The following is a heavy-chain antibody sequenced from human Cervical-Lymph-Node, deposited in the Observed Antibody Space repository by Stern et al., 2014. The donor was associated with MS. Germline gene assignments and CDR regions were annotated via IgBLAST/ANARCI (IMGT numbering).Heavy chain of an antibody. V-gene: IGHV5-51*01. Sequence: EVQLVESGAEVKKPGESLRISCKGSGYSFSSYWIGWVRQTPGEGLEWMGIIYPGDSDTRSSPSFQGQVTISADKSISTAYLQWSSLKASDTAMYYCARHGSIGARQNWFDPWGQGTLVTVSS. J-gene: IGHJ5*02. CDR1: GYSFSSYW. CDR2: IYPGDSDT. CDR3: ARHGSIGARQNWFDP. D-gene: IGHD1-26*01.